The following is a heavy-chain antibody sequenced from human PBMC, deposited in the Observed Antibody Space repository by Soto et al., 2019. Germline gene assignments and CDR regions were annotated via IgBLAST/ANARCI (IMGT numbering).Heavy chain of an antibody. V-gene: IGHV4-31*03. CDR1: GGSISSGGYY. D-gene: IGHD5-12*01. Sequence: SETLSLTFTVSGGSISSGGYYWSWIRQHPGKGLEWIGYIYYSGSTYYNPPLKSRVTISVDTPKNQFSLKLSSVNAEDTALYYCASFKWRQTRSMAVWGQAPPVTAS. CDR3: ASFKWRQTRSMAV. J-gene: IGHJ6*02. CDR2: IYYSGST.